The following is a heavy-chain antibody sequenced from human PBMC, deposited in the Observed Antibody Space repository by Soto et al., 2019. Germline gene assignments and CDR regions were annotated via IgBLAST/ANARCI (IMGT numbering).Heavy chain of an antibody. J-gene: IGHJ4*02. Sequence: QVQLVQSGAEVMKPGASVKVSCKASGYTFTNYAIHWVRQAPGQRIEWMGWINGGNGNTKYSQRFQGRVTITRDASASTVYMELSSLRSEDTAVFYCARAYCGGDCPPGGYWGQGALVTVSS. V-gene: IGHV1-3*01. D-gene: IGHD2-21*02. CDR3: ARAYCGGDCPPGGY. CDR2: INGGNGNT. CDR1: GYTFTNYA.